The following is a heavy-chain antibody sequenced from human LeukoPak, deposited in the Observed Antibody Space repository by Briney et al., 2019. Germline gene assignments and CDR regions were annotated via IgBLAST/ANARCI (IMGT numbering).Heavy chain of an antibody. Sequence: SETLSLTCTVSGGSISSNRYYWGWIRQPPGKGLKWIGSIFYTGSTYYNPSLKSRVTISVDTSKNQFSLKLSSVTAADTAVYYCARLDNSGYYHIDYWGQGTLVSVSS. CDR3: ARLDNSGYYHIDY. CDR2: IFYTGST. J-gene: IGHJ4*02. CDR1: GGSISSNRYY. D-gene: IGHD3-22*01. V-gene: IGHV4-39*01.